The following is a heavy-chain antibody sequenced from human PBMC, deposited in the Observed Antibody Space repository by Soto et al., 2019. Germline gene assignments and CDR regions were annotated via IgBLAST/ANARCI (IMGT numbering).Heavy chain of an antibody. CDR1: GGSISSYY. J-gene: IGHJ3*02. D-gene: IGHD3-22*01. V-gene: IGHV4-59*01. CDR2: IYYSGST. Sequence: KTSETLSLTCTVSGGSISSYYWSWIRQPPGKGLEWIGYIYYSGSTNYNPSLKSRVTISVDTSKNQFSLKLSSVTAADTAVYYCARGGAMIVVVDIWGQGTMVTVSS. CDR3: ARGGAMIVVVDI.